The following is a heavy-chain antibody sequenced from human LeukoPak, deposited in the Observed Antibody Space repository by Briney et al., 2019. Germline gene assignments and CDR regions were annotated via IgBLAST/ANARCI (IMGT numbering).Heavy chain of an antibody. CDR2: FDPEDGET. D-gene: IGHD2-2*01. V-gene: IGHV1-24*01. J-gene: IGHJ6*02. Sequence: ASVKVSCKVSGYTLTELSMHWVRQAPGKGLEWMGGFDPEDGETIYAQKFQGRVTMTEDTSTDTAYMELNSLRSDDAAVYYCATDPGETVPAAKGPRGDYCYGMDVWGQGTTVTVSS. CDR3: ATDPGETVPAAKGPRGDYCYGMDV. CDR1: GYTLTELS.